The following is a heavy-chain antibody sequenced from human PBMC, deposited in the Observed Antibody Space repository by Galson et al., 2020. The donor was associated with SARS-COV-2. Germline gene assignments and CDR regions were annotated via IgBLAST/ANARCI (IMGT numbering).Heavy chain of an antibody. CDR1: GFSLSTSAMS. CDR2: IDWGGDWYDEK. Sequence: SGPTLVKPTQTLTLTCSFSGFSLSTSAMSVAWIRKPPGQALEWLARIDWGGDWYDEKFYSPSLKTRLTISRDTSKNQVVLTMTNMDPLDTATYYCARPGAQATVDLWGPGARVTVSS. J-gene: IGHJ3*01. CDR3: ARPGAQATVDL. D-gene: IGHD7-27*01. V-gene: IGHV2-70*04.